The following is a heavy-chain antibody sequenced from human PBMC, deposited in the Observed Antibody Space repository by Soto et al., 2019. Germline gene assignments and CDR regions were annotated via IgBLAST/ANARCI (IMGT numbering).Heavy chain of an antibody. CDR2: INPGGGSA. CDR1: GSAITRYY. D-gene: IGHD6-19*01. Sequence: QVDLVQSGAEVKKPGASVTISCKASGSAITRYYIHWVRQAPGRGLEWMGIINPGGGSASYAQKFQDGVTIDKDTSTGTVYMDLRSLRTEDTAVYYCARDTSGWSLNGLDVWGQGTTVNVSS. CDR3: ARDTSGWSLNGLDV. J-gene: IGHJ6*02. V-gene: IGHV1-46*01.